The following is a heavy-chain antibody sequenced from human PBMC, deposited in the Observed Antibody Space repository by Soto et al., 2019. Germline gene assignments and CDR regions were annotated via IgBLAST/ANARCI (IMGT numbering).Heavy chain of an antibody. CDR1: GGSISSSNW. J-gene: IGHJ5*02. CDR3: AASVRGEGCFDP. V-gene: IGHV4-4*02. CDR2: IYHSGST. D-gene: IGHD3-16*01. Sequence: QVQLQESGPGLVKPSGTLSLTCAVSGGSISSSNWWSWVRQPPGKGLEWIGEIYHSGSTNYNPSLNRRAAKSVDKSKTNASLKLSSVPAAGSAVYYCAASVRGEGCFDPWGQGTLVTVSS.